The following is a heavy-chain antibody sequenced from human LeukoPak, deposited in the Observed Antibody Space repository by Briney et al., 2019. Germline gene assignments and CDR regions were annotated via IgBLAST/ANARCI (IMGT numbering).Heavy chain of an antibody. J-gene: IGHJ4*02. Sequence: ASVKVSCKASGYTFTSYGISWVRQAPGQGLEWMGWISAYNGNTNYAQKLQGRVTMTTDTSTSTAYMELRSLRSDDTAVYYCASTDFYCGGDCHFDYWGQGILVTVSS. CDR2: ISAYNGNT. D-gene: IGHD2-21*02. CDR1: GYTFTSYG. V-gene: IGHV1-18*01. CDR3: ASTDFYCGGDCHFDY.